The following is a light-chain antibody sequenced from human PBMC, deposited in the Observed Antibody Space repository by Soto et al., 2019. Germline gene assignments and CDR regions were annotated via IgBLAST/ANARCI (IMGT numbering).Light chain of an antibody. J-gene: IGKJ1*01. CDR1: QSVSSTY. CDR2: AAS. CDR3: QQCGSSPWT. Sequence: EIVLTQSPGTLSLSPGERATLSCRASQSVSSTYLAWYQQKPGQAPKLLIYAASSGATGIPDRFSGGGSGTDFTLTISRLEPEDFAVYYCQQCGSSPWTFGQRTKVDFK. V-gene: IGKV3-20*01.